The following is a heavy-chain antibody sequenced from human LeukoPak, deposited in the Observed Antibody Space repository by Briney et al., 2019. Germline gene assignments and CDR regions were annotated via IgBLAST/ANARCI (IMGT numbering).Heavy chain of an antibody. V-gene: IGHV4-34*01. Sequence: PSETLSLTCAVYGVSFSGYYWSWIRQPPGKGLEWIGEINHSGSTNYNPSLKSRVTISVDTSKNQFSLKLSSVTAADTAVYYCARHSGYYPDWYFDLWGRGTLVTVSS. CDR3: ARHSGYYPDWYFDL. D-gene: IGHD3-22*01. J-gene: IGHJ2*01. CDR2: INHSGST. CDR1: GVSFSGYY.